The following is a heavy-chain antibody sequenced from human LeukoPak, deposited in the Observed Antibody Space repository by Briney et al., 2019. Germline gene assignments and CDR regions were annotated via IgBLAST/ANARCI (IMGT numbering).Heavy chain of an antibody. CDR2: ISYRGST. J-gene: IGHJ4*02. Sequence: SETLSLTCTVSGGSVSSSSYYWTWIRQPPGKGLEWIGYISYRGSTNYNPSLKSRVTVSPDTSKVQFSLKLSSVTAADTAVYYCASLYCTRTSCFFNYWGQGTLVTVSS. CDR1: GGSVSSSSYY. D-gene: IGHD2-2*01. V-gene: IGHV4-61*01. CDR3: ASLYCTRTSCFFNY.